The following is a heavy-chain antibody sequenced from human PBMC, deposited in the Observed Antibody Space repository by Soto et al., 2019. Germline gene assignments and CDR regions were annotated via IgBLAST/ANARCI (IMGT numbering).Heavy chain of an antibody. CDR2: IIPIFATT. J-gene: IGHJ6*02. D-gene: IGHD2-2*01. V-gene: IGHV1-69*01. CDR1: GGTFSSFA. CDR3: ARVRDVVVVPEYGMDV. Sequence: QVQLVQSGAEVRKPGSSVKVSCKASGGTFSSFAISWVRQAPGQGLEWMGGIIPIFATTNHAKKFQGRVTITADESKSTAYMELGSLRSEDTAVYYCARVRDVVVVPEYGMDVWGQGTAVTVSS.